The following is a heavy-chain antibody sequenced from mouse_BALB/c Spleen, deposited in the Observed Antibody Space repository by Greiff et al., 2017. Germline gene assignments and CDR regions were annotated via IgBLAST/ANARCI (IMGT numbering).Heavy chain of an antibody. V-gene: IGHV5-17*02. Sequence: DVKLVESGGGLVQPGGSRKLSCAASGFTFSSFGMHWVRQAPEKGLEWVAYISSGSSTIYYADTVKGRFTISRDNPKNTLFLQMTSLRSEDTAMYYCARSGLLRYYYAMDYWGQGTSVTVSS. CDR1: GFTFSSFG. CDR3: ARSGLLRYYYAMDY. D-gene: IGHD2-3*01. CDR2: ISSGSSTI. J-gene: IGHJ4*01.